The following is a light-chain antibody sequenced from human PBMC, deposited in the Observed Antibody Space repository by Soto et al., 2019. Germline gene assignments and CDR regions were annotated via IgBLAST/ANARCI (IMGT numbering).Light chain of an antibody. J-gene: IGKJ1*01. CDR3: QQYWGSHRRT. CDR1: QSVRT. V-gene: IGKV3-20*01. CDR2: GAS. Sequence: EIVLTQSPGTLSLSPGERATLSCRASQSVRTLAWYQQKHGQAPRLLIYGASSRATGIPDRFSGSGSGTDFTLTISRRELEDYEVSYYQQYWGSHRRTFGQGTRVDIK.